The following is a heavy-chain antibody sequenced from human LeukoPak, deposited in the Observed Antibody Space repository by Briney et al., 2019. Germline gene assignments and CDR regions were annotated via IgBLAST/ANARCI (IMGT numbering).Heavy chain of an antibody. CDR1: GFTFGDYY. CDR3: ARVARDTVVTGIDY. CDR2: ISSSGSTI. D-gene: IGHD4-23*01. V-gene: IGHV3-11*01. J-gene: IGHJ4*02. Sequence: GGSLRLSCAASGFTFGDYYMSWIRQAPGKGLEWVSYISSSGSTIYYADSVKGRFTISRDNAKNSLYLQMNSLRAEDTAVYYCARVARDTVVTGIDYWGQGTLVTVSS.